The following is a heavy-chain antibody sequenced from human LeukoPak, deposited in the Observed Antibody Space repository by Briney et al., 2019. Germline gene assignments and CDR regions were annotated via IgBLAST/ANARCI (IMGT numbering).Heavy chain of an antibody. CDR1: GYTFTTYD. J-gene: IGHJ6*03. CDR3: ARNYYESSGYYLGHYYYYYYMDV. CDR2: MNPNSGNT. V-gene: IGHV1-8*01. Sequence: ASVKVSCKASGYTFTTYDINWVRQATGQGLEWMGWMNPNSGNTGYAQKFQGRVTMTRYTSISTAYMELSSLRSEDTAVYYCARNYYESSGYYLGHYYYYYYMDVWGKGTTVTVSS. D-gene: IGHD3-22*01.